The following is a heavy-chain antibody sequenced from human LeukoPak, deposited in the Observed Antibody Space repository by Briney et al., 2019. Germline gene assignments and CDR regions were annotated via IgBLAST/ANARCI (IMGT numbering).Heavy chain of an antibody. CDR2: IYSGGST. D-gene: IGHD3-22*01. J-gene: IGHJ4*02. CDR1: GFTVSSNY. CDR3: ASRYYYDSSGYV. Sequence: GGSLRPSCAASGFTVSSNYMSWVRQAPRKGLEWVSVIYSGGSTYYADSVRGRFTISRDNSKNTLYLQMNSLGAEDTAVYYCASRYYYDSSGYVWGQGTLVTVSS. V-gene: IGHV3-53*01.